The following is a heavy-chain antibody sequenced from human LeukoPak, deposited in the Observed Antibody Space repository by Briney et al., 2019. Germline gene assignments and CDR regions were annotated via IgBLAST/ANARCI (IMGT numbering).Heavy chain of an antibody. CDR2: IASSSSYI. V-gene: IGHV3-21*04. J-gene: IGHJ4*02. D-gene: IGHD3-22*01. CDR1: GFTFSGYS. Sequence: GGSLRLSCAASGFTFSGYSMNWVRQAPGRGLEWVASIASSSSYIYYADSVKGRFTISRDNAKNSLYLQMNSLRAEDTAVYYCASMGDSSGYYYTATYYFDYWGQGTLVTVSS. CDR3: ASMGDSSGYYYTATYYFDY.